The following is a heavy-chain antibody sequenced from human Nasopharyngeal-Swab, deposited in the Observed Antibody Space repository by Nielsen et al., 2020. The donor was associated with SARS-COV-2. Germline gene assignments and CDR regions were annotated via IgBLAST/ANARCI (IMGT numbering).Heavy chain of an antibody. V-gene: IGHV3-7*01. CDR3: AREDGSGSPFDS. D-gene: IGHD2-15*01. CDR2: IKQDGSEK. J-gene: IGHJ4*02. Sequence: VRQAPGKGLEWVANIKQDGSEKYYVDSVEGRFTTSRDNAKNSLYLQMNSLRAEDTAVYYCAREDGSGSPFDSWGQGTLVTVSS.